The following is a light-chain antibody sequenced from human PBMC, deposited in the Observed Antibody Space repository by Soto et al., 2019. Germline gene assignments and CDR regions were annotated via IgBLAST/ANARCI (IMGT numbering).Light chain of an antibody. J-gene: IGKJ1*01. Sequence: EIVMTQSPATLSVSPGERATLSCRASQSVSSNLAWYQHKPGQAPRLLIYGASTRATGIPARFSGSGSGTEFTLTISSLQSEDFAVYYCQQYNNWLTWTFGQGTKVDI. CDR3: QQYNNWLTWT. CDR2: GAS. CDR1: QSVSSN. V-gene: IGKV3-15*01.